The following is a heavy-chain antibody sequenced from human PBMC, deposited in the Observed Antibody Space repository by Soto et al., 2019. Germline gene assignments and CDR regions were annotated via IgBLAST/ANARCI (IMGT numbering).Heavy chain of an antibody. J-gene: IGHJ4*02. CDR1: GFTFSSYA. Sequence: GGPLRLAYAASGFTFSSYAMNWVRQAPGKGLAWVADIRGDGGNTYYADPVKGRFTNPRDNSKNTLYLQMNSLRAEDTVVYYCADYCSSTSCYSLVYWGQGTLVTVSS. CDR3: ADYCSSTSCYSLVY. CDR2: IRGDGGNT. V-gene: IGHV3-23*01. D-gene: IGHD2-2*01.